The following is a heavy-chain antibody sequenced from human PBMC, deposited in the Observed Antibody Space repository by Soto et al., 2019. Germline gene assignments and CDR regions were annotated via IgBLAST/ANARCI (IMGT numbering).Heavy chain of an antibody. J-gene: IGHJ4*02. Sequence: QVQLVQSGAEVKKPGASVKVSCKASGYTFTSYSISWVRQAPGQGLEWMGWIGAYNGNTNYAQKRQGRVTMTTDTSTSTAYMELRSLRSDDTAVYYCARDGAWRDYSNYGRDWGQGTLVTVSS. CDR1: GYTFTSYS. V-gene: IGHV1-18*01. CDR2: IGAYNGNT. CDR3: ARDGAWRDYSNYGRD. D-gene: IGHD4-4*01.